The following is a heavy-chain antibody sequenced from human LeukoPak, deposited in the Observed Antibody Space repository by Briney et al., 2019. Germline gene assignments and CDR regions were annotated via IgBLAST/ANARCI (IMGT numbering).Heavy chain of an antibody. CDR2: TSGRGDST. V-gene: IGHV3-23*01. CDR1: GFMFSSYA. J-gene: IGHJ4*02. Sequence: GGSLRLSCAASGFMFSSYAMNWVRQAPGKGLEWVSSTSGRGDSTYYADSVKGRFTISRDNSKNTLNLQMNSLRADDTAIYYCGARHPASHYFAYWGQGTLVTVSS. CDR3: GARHPASHYFAY.